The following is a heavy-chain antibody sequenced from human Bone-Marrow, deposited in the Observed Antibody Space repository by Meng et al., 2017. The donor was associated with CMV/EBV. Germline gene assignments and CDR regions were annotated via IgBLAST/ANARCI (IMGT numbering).Heavy chain of an antibody. V-gene: IGHV4-59*01. D-gene: IGHD3-22*01. CDR3: ASTWGYYDSSGYYLYYYYGMDV. J-gene: IGHJ6*02. Sequence: SETLSLTCTVSGGSISSYYWSWIRQPPGKGLEWIGYIYYSGSTNYNPSLKSRVTISVDTSKNQFSLKLSSVTAADTAVYYCASTWGYYDSSGYYLYYYYGMDVCGQGTTVTASS. CDR2: IYYSGST. CDR1: GGSISSYY.